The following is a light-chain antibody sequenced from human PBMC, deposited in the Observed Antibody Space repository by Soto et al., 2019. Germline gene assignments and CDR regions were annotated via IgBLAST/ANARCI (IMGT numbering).Light chain of an antibody. V-gene: IGLV2-14*01. Sequence: QSALTQPASVSGSPGQSITISCTGTSSDVGGYNYVSWYQQHPGKAPKLMIYDVSNRPSGVSNRFSGSKSGNTASLTISGLQAEDGADYYCSSYTRSSTQVFGGGTKVTVL. CDR1: SSDVGGYNY. J-gene: IGLJ2*01. CDR2: DVS. CDR3: SSYTRSSTQV.